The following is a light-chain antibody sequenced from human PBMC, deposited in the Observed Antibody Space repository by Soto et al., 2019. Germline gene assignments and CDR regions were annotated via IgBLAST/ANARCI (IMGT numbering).Light chain of an antibody. CDR2: DAS. CDR1: QSVSNSY. V-gene: IGKV3D-20*01. Sequence: EIVLTQSPATLSLSPGERATLSCGASQSVSNSYLAWYQQKPGLAPRLLIYDASSRATGIPDRFSGSGSGTDFTLTISRLEPEDFAVYYCQQYGSSPPYTFGQGTKLEIQ. CDR3: QQYGSSPPYT. J-gene: IGKJ2*01.